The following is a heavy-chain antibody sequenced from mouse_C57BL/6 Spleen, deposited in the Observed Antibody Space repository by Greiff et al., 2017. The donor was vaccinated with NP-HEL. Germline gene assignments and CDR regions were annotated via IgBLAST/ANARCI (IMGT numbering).Heavy chain of an antibody. D-gene: IGHD1-1*01. CDR1: GFTFSDYG. J-gene: IGHJ4*01. V-gene: IGHV5-17*01. CDR2: ISSGSSTI. CDR3: ARENYYGSSYDAMDY. Sequence: EVQLVESGGGLVKPGGSLKLSCAASGFTFSDYGMHWVRQAPEKGLEWVAYISSGSSTIYYAATVKGRFTISRDNAKNTLFLQMNSLRSEDTAMYYYARENYYGSSYDAMDYWGQGTSVTVSS.